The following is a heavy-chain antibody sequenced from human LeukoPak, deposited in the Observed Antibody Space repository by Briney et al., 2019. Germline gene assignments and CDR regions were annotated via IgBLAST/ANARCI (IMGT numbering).Heavy chain of an antibody. J-gene: IGHJ6*02. CDR3: ARQSAASGYYSIYYYGMDV. D-gene: IGHD3-22*01. CDR2: MYYSGST. V-gene: IGHV4-39*01. CDR1: GGSISSSSYY. Sequence: SETLSLTCTVSGGSISSSSYYWGWIRQPPGKGLEWIGRMYYSGSTYYNPSLKSRVTISADTSKNQFSLKLSSVTAADTAVYYCARQSAASGYYSIYYYGMDVWGQGTTVTVSS.